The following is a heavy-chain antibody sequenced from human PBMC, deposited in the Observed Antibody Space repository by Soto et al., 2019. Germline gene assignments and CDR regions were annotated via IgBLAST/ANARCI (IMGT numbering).Heavy chain of an antibody. V-gene: IGHV3-23*01. D-gene: IGHD3-22*01. CDR2: ISGSGGST. J-gene: IGHJ5*01. CDR3: AKDHGGDYEMSGDNGFDT. CDR1: GFTFSSYA. Sequence: GGSLRLSCAASGFTFSSYAMSWVRQAPGKGLEWVSAISGSGGSTYYADSVKGRFTISRDNSKNTLYQQMNSLRAEDMAVYYYAKDHGGDYEMSGDNGFDTWGQGTLVTGSS.